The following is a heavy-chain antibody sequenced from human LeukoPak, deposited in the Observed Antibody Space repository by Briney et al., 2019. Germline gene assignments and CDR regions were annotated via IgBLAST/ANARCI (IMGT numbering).Heavy chain of an antibody. Sequence: PSETLSLTCSVPGGSINDNFWSWIRQPPGRGLEWIGYIYYTGSTNYNASLKSRATITIGTSKNEFYLNLRSVTAADTAVYFCASVGGGDYWGQGTLVTVSS. CDR2: IYYTGST. CDR1: GGSINDNF. J-gene: IGHJ4*02. D-gene: IGHD2-15*01. V-gene: IGHV4-59*08. CDR3: ASVGGGDY.